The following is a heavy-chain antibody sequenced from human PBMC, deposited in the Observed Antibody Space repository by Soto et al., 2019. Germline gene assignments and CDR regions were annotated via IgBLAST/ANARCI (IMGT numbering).Heavy chain of an antibody. CDR3: ARSLRSPNRSNWFDP. J-gene: IGHJ5*02. D-gene: IGHD4-17*01. V-gene: IGHV1-18*01. CDR1: GYTFTSYG. Sequence: ASVKVSCKASGYTFTSYGISWVRQAPGQGLEWMGWISAYNGNTNYAQKLQGRVTMTTDTSTSTAYMELRSLRSDDTAVYYCARSLRSPNRSNWFDPWGQGALVTVSS. CDR2: ISAYNGNT.